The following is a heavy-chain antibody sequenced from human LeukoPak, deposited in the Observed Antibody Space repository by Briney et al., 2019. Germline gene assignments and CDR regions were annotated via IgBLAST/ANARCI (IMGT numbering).Heavy chain of an antibody. CDR2: ISYDGSNK. CDR3: ARVRDGSVRGGFDI. V-gene: IGHV3-30-3*01. Sequence: GRSLRLSCAASGFSFSNYAVHWVRQSPGKGLEWVATISYDGSNKYYGDSVQGRFTISRDRPQNTLYLQMNNLRTDDTAVYYCARVRDGSVRGGFDIWGQGTLVSVSS. J-gene: IGHJ3*02. CDR1: GFSFSNYA. D-gene: IGHD3-10*01.